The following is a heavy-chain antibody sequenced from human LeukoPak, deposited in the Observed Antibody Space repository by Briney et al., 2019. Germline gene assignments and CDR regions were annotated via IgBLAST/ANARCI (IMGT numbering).Heavy chain of an antibody. J-gene: IGHJ4*02. CDR3: AKGRITIFGVVSALDY. CDR2: ISGSGGSI. CDR1: GFTFSSYA. Sequence: QPGGSLRLSCAASGFTFSSYAMSWVRQAPGKGLEWDSAISGSGGSIYYADSEKGRFTISRDNSKNTLYLQMNSLRAEDTAVYYCAKGRITIFGVVSALDYWGQGTLVTVSS. V-gene: IGHV3-23*01. D-gene: IGHD3-3*01.